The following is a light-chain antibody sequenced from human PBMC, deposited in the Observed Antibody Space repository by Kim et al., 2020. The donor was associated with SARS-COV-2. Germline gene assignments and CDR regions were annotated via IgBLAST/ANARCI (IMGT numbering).Light chain of an antibody. CDR2: GAS. CDR3: QQLNSYPWT. Sequence: DIQLTQSPSFLSTSVGDRVTITCRASQGVSSFLAWYQQKPGKAPELLVYGASTLQSGVSSRFSGSGSGTEFTLTISSLQPEDLATYYCQQLNSYPWTFGQGTKVDIK. CDR1: QGVSSF. J-gene: IGKJ1*01. V-gene: IGKV1-9*01.